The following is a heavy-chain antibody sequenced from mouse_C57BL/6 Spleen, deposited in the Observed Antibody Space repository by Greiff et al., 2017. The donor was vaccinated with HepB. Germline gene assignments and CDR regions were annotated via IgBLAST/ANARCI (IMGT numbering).Heavy chain of an antibody. CDR3: TRRGLTMSYFDY. D-gene: IGHD1-1*02. J-gene: IGHJ2*01. CDR2: IDPETGGT. CDR1: GYTFTDYE. Sequence: QVHVKQSGAELVRPGASVTLSCKASGYTFTDYEMHWVKQTPVHGLEWIGAIDPETGGTAYNQKFKGKAILTADKSSSTAYMELRSLTSEDSAVYYCTRRGLTMSYFDYWGQGTTLTVSS. V-gene: IGHV1-15*01.